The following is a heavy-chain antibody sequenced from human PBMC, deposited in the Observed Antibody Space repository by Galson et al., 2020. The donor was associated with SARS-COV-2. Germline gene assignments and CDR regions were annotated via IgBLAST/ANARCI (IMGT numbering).Heavy chain of an antibody. J-gene: IGHJ6*03. CDR1: DGSVSSGSNY. CDR3: TRDMVWAGNYHYMDV. Sequence: SETLSLTCTVSDGSVSSGSNYWSWIRQPDGKGLEWIGRIYTSGSTNYNPPLKSRVTISVDTSKNQFSLKLSSVTAADTAVYFCTRDMVWAGNYHYMDVWGKGTTVTISS. D-gene: IGHD2-8*01. CDR2: IYTSGST. V-gene: IGHV4-61*02.